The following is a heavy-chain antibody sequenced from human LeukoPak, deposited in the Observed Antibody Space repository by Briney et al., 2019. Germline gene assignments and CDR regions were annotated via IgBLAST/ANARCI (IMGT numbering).Heavy chain of an antibody. Sequence: SGTLSLTCAVSGGSISSSNWWSWVRQPPGKGLGWIGEIYHSGSTNYNPSLKSRVTISVDKSKNQFSLKLSSVTAADTAVYYCARDLMVRGVIYYYYGMDVWGKGTTVTVSS. D-gene: IGHD3-10*01. V-gene: IGHV4-4*02. CDR3: ARDLMVRGVIYYYYGMDV. J-gene: IGHJ6*04. CDR1: GGSISSSNW. CDR2: IYHSGST.